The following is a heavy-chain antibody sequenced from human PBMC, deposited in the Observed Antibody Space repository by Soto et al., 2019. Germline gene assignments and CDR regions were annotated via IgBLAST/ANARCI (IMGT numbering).Heavy chain of an antibody. J-gene: IGHJ5*02. CDR2: IIPILGIA. D-gene: IGHD3-22*01. CDR3: ERAIYYDGFDP. CDR1: GGTFSSYT. V-gene: IGHV1-69*02. Sequence: QVQLVQSGAEVKKPGSSVKVSCKASGGTFSSYTISWVRQAPGQGLEWMGRIIPILGIANYAQKFQGRVTITADKSTSTAYMELSSLRSEDTAVYYCERAIYYDGFDPWGQGTLVTVSS.